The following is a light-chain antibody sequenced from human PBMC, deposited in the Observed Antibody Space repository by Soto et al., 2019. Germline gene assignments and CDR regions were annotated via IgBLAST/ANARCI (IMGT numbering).Light chain of an antibody. J-gene: IGKJ1*01. CDR2: SAS. V-gene: IGKV3-15*01. Sequence: EILMTPSPSALAVTQRRRATLSCRARQSIRYTLAWYQQKPGQAPRLLIYSASRGATCFPARFSGSGSGTDFTLTISSLQSEDFAIYYCQQHNSSPWTFGQGTKVDIK. CDR3: QQHNSSPWT. CDR1: QSIRYT.